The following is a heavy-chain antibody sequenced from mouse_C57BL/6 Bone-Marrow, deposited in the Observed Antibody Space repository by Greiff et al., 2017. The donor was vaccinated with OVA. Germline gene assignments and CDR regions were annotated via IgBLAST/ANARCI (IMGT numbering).Heavy chain of an antibody. Sequence: QVHVKQSGAELVRPGTSVKVSCKASGYAFTNYLIEWVKQRPGQGLEWIGVINPGSGGTNYNEKFKGKATLTADKSSSTAYMQLSSLTSEDSAVYFCARQSDYGSRYWYFDVWGTGTTVTVSS. V-gene: IGHV1-54*01. CDR1: GYAFTNYL. J-gene: IGHJ1*03. D-gene: IGHD1-1*01. CDR2: INPGSGGT. CDR3: ARQSDYGSRYWYFDV.